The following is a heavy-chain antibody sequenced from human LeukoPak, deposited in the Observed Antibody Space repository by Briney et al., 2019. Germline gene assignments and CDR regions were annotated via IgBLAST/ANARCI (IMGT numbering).Heavy chain of an antibody. J-gene: IGHJ3*02. CDR3: ARENFMATSGTTFDI. CDR1: GLSVSTSY. D-gene: IGHD1-1*01. Sequence: GGSLRLSCAVSGLSVSTSYMTWVRQAPGKGLEWVSLIYSAGTTYYADSVKGRFTISRDNSKNTLYLQMNSLRADDTAVYYCARENFMATSGTTFDIWGQGTMVSVSS. V-gene: IGHV3-53*01. CDR2: IYSAGTT.